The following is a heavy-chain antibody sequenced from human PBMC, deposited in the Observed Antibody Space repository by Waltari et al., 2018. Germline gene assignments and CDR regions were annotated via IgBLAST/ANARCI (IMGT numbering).Heavy chain of an antibody. CDR2: INSDGSST. CDR3: ARDSRVRFGDDAFDI. Sequence: VQLVESGGGVVQPGRSLRLSCAASGFTFSSYGMHWVRQAPGKGLVWVSRINSDGSSTSYADSVKGRFTISRDNAKNTLYLQMNSLRAEDTAVYYCARDSRVRFGDDAFDIWGQGTMVTVSS. V-gene: IGHV3-74*01. CDR1: GFTFSSYG. J-gene: IGHJ3*02. D-gene: IGHD3-10*01.